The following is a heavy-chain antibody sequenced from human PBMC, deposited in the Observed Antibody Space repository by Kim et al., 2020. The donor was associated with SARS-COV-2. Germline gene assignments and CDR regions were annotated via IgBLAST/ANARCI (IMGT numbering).Heavy chain of an antibody. D-gene: IGHD2-21*01. CDR1: GFTFSNAW. J-gene: IGHJ6*03. Sequence: GGSLRLSCAASGFTFSNAWMSWVRQAPGKGLEWVGRIKSKTDGGTTDYAAPVKGRFTISRDDSKNTLYLQMNSLKTEDTAVYYCTTSPPPYCDGDCPGYYYSYMNVWGEGTTVTVSS. CDR2: IKSKTDGGTT. CDR3: TTSPPPYCDGDCPGYYYSYMNV. V-gene: IGHV3-15*01.